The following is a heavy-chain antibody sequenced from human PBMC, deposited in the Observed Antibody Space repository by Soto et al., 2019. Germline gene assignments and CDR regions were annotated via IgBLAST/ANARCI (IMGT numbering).Heavy chain of an antibody. V-gene: IGHV4-31*03. CDR2: IYYSGSA. J-gene: IGHJ5*02. CDR3: ARDVPLYCSGGSCYYSWFDP. Sequence: SETLSLTCTVSGGSITTGGYYWSWIRQHPGKGLEWIGYIYYSGSAYYNPSLKSRVTISVDTSKNQFSLKLSSVTAADTAVYYCARDVPLYCSGGSCYYSWFDPWGQGTLVTVSS. D-gene: IGHD2-15*01. CDR1: GGSITTGGYY.